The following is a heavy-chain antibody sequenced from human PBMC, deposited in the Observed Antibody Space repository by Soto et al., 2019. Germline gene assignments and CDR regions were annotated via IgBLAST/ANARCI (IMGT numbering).Heavy chain of an antibody. D-gene: IGHD2-2*01. J-gene: IGHJ6*02. CDR1: GYTFTSYD. CDR3: ARVWSGYCRSTSCYYYYYYGMDA. CDR2: MNPNSGNT. V-gene: IGHV1-8*01. Sequence: ASVKVSCKASGYTFTSYDINWVRQATGQGLEWMGWMNPNSGNTGYAQKFQGRVTMTRNTSISTAYMELSSLRSEDTAVYYCARVWSGYCRSTSCYYYYYYGMDACGQGTTFTVS.